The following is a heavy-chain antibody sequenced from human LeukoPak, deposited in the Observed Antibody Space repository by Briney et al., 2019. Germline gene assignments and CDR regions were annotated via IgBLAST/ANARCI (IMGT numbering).Heavy chain of an antibody. J-gene: IGHJ5*02. V-gene: IGHV4-39*01. D-gene: IGHD3-9*01. Sequence: NASETLSLTCTVSGGSISSSSYYWGWIRQPPGKGLEWIGSIYYSGSTYYNPSLKSRVTISVDTSKNQFSLKLSSVTAADTAVYYCASNILTGYYKQSWFDPWGQGTLVTVSS. CDR1: GGSISSSSYY. CDR2: IYYSGST. CDR3: ASNILTGYYKQSWFDP.